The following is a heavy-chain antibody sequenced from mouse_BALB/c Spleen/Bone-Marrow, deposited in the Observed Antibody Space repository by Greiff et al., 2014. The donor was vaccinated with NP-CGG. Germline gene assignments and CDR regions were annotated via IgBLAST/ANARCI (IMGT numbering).Heavy chain of an antibody. CDR3: ARYYYGSSYFDD. D-gene: IGHD1-1*01. V-gene: IGHV14-3*02. CDR2: IDPANGNT. J-gene: IGHJ2*01. CDR1: GFNIKDTY. Sequence: EVQLQQSGAELVKPGASVQLSCTASGFNIKDTYMPWVKQRPEQGLEWTGRIDPANGNTKYDPKFQGKATITADTSSNTAYLQLSSLTAEDTSVYYCARYYYGSSYFDDGGQGTTLTVSS.